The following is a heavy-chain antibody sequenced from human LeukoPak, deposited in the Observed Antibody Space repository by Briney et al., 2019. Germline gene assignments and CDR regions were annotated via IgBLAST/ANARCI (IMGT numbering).Heavy chain of an antibody. D-gene: IGHD2-2*01. CDR3: ARDRPRDIVVVPAAKRRYYHGMDV. CDR2: ISAYNGNT. CDR1: GYTFTSYG. Sequence: ASVKVSCKASGYTFTSYGISWVRQAPGQGLEWMGWISAYNGNTNYAQKLQGRVTMTTDTSTSTAYMELRSLRSDDTAVYYCARDRPRDIVVVPAAKRRYYHGMDVWGQGTTVTVSS. J-gene: IGHJ6*02. V-gene: IGHV1-18*01.